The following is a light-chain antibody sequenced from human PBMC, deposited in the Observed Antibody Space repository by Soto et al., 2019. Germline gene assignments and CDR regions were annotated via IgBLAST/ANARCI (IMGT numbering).Light chain of an antibody. Sequence: DIPLTQSPSFLSASVGDRVTITCRASQGISSYLAWYQQKPGKAPKLLIYAASTLQSGVPSRFSGSASGTEFTLTISSLQPEDFATYYCQHLDSYSTFGQGTRLEIK. J-gene: IGKJ5*01. CDR1: QGISSY. V-gene: IGKV1-9*01. CDR3: QHLDSYST. CDR2: AAS.